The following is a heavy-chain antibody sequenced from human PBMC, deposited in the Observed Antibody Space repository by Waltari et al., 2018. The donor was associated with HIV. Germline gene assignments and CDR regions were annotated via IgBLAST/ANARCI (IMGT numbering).Heavy chain of an antibody. Sequence: QVQLQESGPGLAKPSGTLSLTCTVSGGSISSYYWILIRQPPGTGLEWIGYIYYSGSTNYNPSLKSRVTISVDTSKNQFSLKLSSVTAADTAVYYCARAPWYYDSSAPVGGYFDYWGQGTLVTVSS. CDR2: IYYSGST. D-gene: IGHD3-22*01. CDR1: GGSISSYY. CDR3: ARAPWYYDSSAPVGGYFDY. V-gene: IGHV4-59*01. J-gene: IGHJ4*02.